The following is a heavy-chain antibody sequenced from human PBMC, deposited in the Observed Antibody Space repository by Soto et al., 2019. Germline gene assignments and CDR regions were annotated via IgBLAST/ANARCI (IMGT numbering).Heavy chain of an antibody. D-gene: IGHD6-6*01. CDR3: ARGLSSSLIYCYYGMDV. CDR2: MNHNSGNT. CDR1: GYNFSSYD. V-gene: IGHV1-8*01. J-gene: IGHJ6*02. Sequence: QVQLVQSGAEVKKPGASVKVSCKASGYNFSSYDINWVRKDTGQGLEWMGWMNHNSGNTGYAQKLQGRVTMTRNRAISTANMERSSLRSEDTAVYYCARGLSSSLIYCYYGMDVWGQGTTVTVSS.